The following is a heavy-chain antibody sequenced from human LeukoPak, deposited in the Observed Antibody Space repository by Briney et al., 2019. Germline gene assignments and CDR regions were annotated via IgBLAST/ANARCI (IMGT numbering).Heavy chain of an antibody. J-gene: IGHJ5*02. D-gene: IGHD5-24*01. CDR1: GYTLTELS. CDR3: ATDGLRWLQAFS. Sequence: AAVKVSCKVSGYTLTELSMHWVRQAPGKGLEWMGGFDPEDGETIYAQKFQGRVTMTEDTSTDTAYMELSSLRSEDTAVYYCATDGLRWLQAFSWGRGTLVTVSS. V-gene: IGHV1-24*01. CDR2: FDPEDGET.